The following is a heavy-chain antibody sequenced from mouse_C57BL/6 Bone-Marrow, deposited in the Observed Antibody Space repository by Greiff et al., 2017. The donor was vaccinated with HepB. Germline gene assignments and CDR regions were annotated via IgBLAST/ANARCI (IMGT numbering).Heavy chain of an antibody. D-gene: IGHD2-4*01. CDR3: AKGGSYDYDRGFAY. CDR2: ISYDGSN. V-gene: IGHV3-6*01. Sequence: EVKLVESGPGLVKPSQSLSLTCSVTGYSITSCYYWNWIRQFPGNKLEWMGYISYDGSNNYNPSLKNRISITRDASKNQFFLKLNSVTTEDTATYYCAKGGSYDYDRGFAYWGQGTLVTVSA. CDR1: GYSITSCYY. J-gene: IGHJ3*01.